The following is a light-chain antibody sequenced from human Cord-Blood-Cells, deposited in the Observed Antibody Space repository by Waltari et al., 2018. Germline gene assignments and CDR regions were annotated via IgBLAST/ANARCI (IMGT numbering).Light chain of an antibody. CDR2: EGS. CDR3: CSYAGSSTWV. CDR1: SSDVGSYNL. V-gene: IGLV2-23*01. Sequence: QSALTQPASVSGSPGQSITISCTGTSSDVGSYNLFSWYQQHPGKAPKLMIYEGSKRTSGVSNRFACAKSGNTASLTISGLQAEDEADYYCCSYAGSSTWVFGGGTKLTVL. J-gene: IGLJ3*02.